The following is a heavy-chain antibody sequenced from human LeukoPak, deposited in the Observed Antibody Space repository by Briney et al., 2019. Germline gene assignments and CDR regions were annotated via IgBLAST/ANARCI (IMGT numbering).Heavy chain of an antibody. V-gene: IGHV4-39*01. Sequence: SETLSLTCTVSGGSISSSSYYWGWIRQPPGKGLEWIGSIYYSGSTYYNPSLKSRVTISVDTSKNQFSLKLSSVTAADTAVYYCARRRGDSSGKFDYWGQGTLVTVSS. CDR2: IYYSGST. CDR3: ARRRGDSSGKFDY. D-gene: IGHD3-22*01. CDR1: GGSISSSSYY. J-gene: IGHJ4*02.